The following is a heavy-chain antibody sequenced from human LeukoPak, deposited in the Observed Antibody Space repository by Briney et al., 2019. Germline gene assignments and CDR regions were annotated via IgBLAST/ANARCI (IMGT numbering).Heavy chain of an antibody. CDR1: GGSISSSSYY. CDR3: ASGIAAAGITVFDP. V-gene: IGHV4-39*01. Sequence: SETLSLTCTVSGGSISSSSYYWGWIRQPPGKGLEWIGSIYYSGSTYYNPSLKSRVTISVDMSKNQFSLKLSSVTAADTAVYYCASGIAAAGITVFDPWGQGTLVTVSS. D-gene: IGHD6-13*01. J-gene: IGHJ5*02. CDR2: IYYSGST.